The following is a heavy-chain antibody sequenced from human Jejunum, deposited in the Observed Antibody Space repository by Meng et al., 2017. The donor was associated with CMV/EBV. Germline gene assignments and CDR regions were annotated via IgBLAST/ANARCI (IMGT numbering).Heavy chain of an antibody. CDR1: YA. CDR2: IEGRGDDT. V-gene: IGHV3-23*01. Sequence: YAMNWVRHAPVTVLEWVSSIEGRGDDTYYAASVPPPFPFSTDHSKNTLYLQMNSLRAEDTAIYYCAKDSKLGYCSTITCPSNDFWGQGTLVTVSS. CDR3: AKDSKLGYCSTITCPSNDF. D-gene: IGHD2-8*01. J-gene: IGHJ4*01.